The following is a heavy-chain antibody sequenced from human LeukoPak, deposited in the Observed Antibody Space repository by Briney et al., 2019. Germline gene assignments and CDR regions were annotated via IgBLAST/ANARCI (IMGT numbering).Heavy chain of an antibody. Sequence: ASVKVSCKASGYTFTGYYVHWVRQAPGQGLEWMGWINPNSGGTNYAQKFRGRVTMTRDTSISTAYMELSRLRSDDTAVYYCARDHDILTGYYANNWFDPWGQGTLVTVSS. J-gene: IGHJ5*02. CDR2: INPNSGGT. CDR1: GYTFTGYY. D-gene: IGHD3-9*01. V-gene: IGHV1-2*02. CDR3: ARDHDILTGYYANNWFDP.